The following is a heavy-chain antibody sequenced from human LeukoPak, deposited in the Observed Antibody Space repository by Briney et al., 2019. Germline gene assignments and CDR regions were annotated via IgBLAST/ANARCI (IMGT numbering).Heavy chain of an antibody. CDR2: IYYSGST. CDR3: ARGTHNDYVWGSYRYSYYFDY. D-gene: IGHD3-16*02. J-gene: IGHJ4*02. CDR1: GGSISSSSYY. Sequence: SETPSLTCTVSGGSISSSSYYWGWIRQPPGKGLEWIGSIYYSGSTYYNPSLKSRVTISVDTSKNQFSLKLSSVTAADTAVYYCARGTHNDYVWGSYRYSYYFDYWGQGTLVTVSS. V-gene: IGHV4-39*07.